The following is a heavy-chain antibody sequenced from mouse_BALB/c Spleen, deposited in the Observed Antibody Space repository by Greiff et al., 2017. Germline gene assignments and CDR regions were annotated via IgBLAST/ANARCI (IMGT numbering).Heavy chain of an antibody. CDR2: ISYSGST. CDR3: ARGIYDYDGAWFAD. Sequence: EVHLVESGPSLVKPSQTLSLTCSVTGDSITSGYWNWIRKFPGNKLEYMGYISYSGSTYYNPSLKSRISITRDTSKNQYYLQLNPVTTEDTATYYCARGIYDYDGAWFADWGQGTLVTVSA. J-gene: IGHJ3*01. D-gene: IGHD2-4*01. V-gene: IGHV3-8*02. CDR1: GDSITSGY.